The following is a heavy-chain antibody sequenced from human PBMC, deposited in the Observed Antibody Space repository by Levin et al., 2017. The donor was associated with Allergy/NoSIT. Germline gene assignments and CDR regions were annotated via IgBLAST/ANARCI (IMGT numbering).Heavy chain of an antibody. V-gene: IGHV3-30-3*01. CDR1: GFTFSSYA. Sequence: GESLKISCAASGFTFSSYAMHWVRQAPGKGLEWVAVISYDGSNKYYADSVKGRFTISRDNSKNTLYLQMNSLRAEDTAVYYCARDGKIAAGGGYFDYWGQGTLVTVSS. D-gene: IGHD6-13*01. CDR2: ISYDGSNK. CDR3: ARDGKIAAGGGYFDY. J-gene: IGHJ4*02.